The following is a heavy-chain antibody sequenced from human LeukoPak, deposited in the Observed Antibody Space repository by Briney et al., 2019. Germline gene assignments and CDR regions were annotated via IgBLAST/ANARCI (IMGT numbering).Heavy chain of an antibody. CDR1: GGSISSGGYY. CDR3: ARAAIYYYGSGSYYNFNWFDP. J-gene: IGHJ5*02. D-gene: IGHD3-10*01. CDR2: IYYSGST. V-gene: IGHV4-31*03. Sequence: NPSETLSLTCTVSGGSISSGGYYWSWIRQHPGEGLEWIGYIYYSGSTYYNPSLKSRVTISVDTSKNQFSLKLSSVTAADTAVYYCARAAIYYYGSGSYYNFNWFDPWGQGTLVTVSS.